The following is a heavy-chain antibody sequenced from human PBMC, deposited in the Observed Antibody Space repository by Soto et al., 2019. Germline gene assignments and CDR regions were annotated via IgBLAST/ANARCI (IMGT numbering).Heavy chain of an antibody. CDR1: GVTFSSYA. CDR3: AKGDRGGSYPYYFED. V-gene: IGHV3-23*01. CDR2: ISGSGGST. D-gene: IGHD1-26*01. Sequence: EVQLLESGGGLAQPGGSLRLSCAASGVTFSSYAMSWVRQAPGKGLEWVSGISGSGGSTYYADSVKGRFTILRDNSKDTLYLQRRSLRAEDTALYYCAKGDRGGSYPYYFEDWGQGTLVTVSS. J-gene: IGHJ4*02.